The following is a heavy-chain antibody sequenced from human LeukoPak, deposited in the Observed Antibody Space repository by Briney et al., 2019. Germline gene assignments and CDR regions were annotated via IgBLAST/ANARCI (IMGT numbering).Heavy chain of an antibody. J-gene: IGHJ6*03. Sequence: PGGSLRLSCAASGFTFSSYWMHWVRQAPGKGLVWVSRINSDGSSTSYADSVKGRFTISRDNSKNSLYLQMNSLRAEDTALYYCAKDCSSTSCPHYYMDVWGKGTTVTVSS. CDR3: AKDCSSTSCPHYYMDV. CDR2: INSDGSST. CDR1: GFTFSSYW. D-gene: IGHD2-2*01. V-gene: IGHV3-74*01.